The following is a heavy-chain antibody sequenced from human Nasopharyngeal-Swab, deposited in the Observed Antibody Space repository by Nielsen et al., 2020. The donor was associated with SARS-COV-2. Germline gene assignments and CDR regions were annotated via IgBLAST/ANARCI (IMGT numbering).Heavy chain of an antibody. J-gene: IGHJ4*02. CDR1: GFTFSSYA. Sequence: GESLKISCAASGFTFSSYAMHWVRQAPGKGPEWVAVISYDGSNKYYADSVKGRFTISRDNSKNTLYLQMNSLRAEDTAVYYCARAQAPEPDIAVAGNPRGWGQGTLVTVSS. CDR2: ISYDGSNK. CDR3: ARAQAPEPDIAVAGNPRG. D-gene: IGHD6-19*01. V-gene: IGHV3-30-3*01.